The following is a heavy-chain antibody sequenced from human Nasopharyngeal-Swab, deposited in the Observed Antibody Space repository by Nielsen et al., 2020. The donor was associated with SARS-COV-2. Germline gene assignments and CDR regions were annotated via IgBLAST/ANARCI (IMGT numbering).Heavy chain of an antibody. Sequence: ASVKVSCKASGGTFSSYAISWVRQAPGQGLEWMGWINAGNGNTKYSQKFQGRVTITRDTSASTAYMELSSLRSEDTAVYYCARERLAAADRYGMDVWGQGTTVTVSS. CDR2: INAGNGNT. CDR3: ARERLAAADRYGMDV. V-gene: IGHV1-3*01. J-gene: IGHJ6*02. CDR1: GGTFSSYA. D-gene: IGHD6-13*01.